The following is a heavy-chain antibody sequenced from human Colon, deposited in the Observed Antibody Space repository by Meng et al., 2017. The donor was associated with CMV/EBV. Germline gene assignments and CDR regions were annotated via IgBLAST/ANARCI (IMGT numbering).Heavy chain of an antibody. CDR2: INHSGST. J-gene: IGHJ4*02. CDR1: GGSFSGYY. V-gene: IGHV4-34*01. CDR3: YEGATTGRGY. Sequence: LRLSCAVYGGSFSGYYWSWFRQPPGKGLEWTGEINHSGSTNYNPSLKSRVTISVDTSKNQFSLRLSSVNAADTAVYCCYEGATTGRGYWGQGTLVTVSS. D-gene: IGHD1-26*01.